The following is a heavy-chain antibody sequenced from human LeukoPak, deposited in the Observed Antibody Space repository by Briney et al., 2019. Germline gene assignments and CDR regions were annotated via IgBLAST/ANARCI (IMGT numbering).Heavy chain of an antibody. CDR1: GGTFSSYA. CDR2: INPNSGGT. CDR3: ATAVPSRIYDSSGYDFDY. J-gene: IGHJ4*02. D-gene: IGHD3-22*01. Sequence: ASVKVSCKASGGTFSSYAISWVRQAPGQGLEWMGWINPNSGGTNYAQKFQGWVTMTRDTSISTAYMELSRLRSDDTAVYYCATAVPSRIYDSSGYDFDYWGQGTLVTVSS. V-gene: IGHV1-2*04.